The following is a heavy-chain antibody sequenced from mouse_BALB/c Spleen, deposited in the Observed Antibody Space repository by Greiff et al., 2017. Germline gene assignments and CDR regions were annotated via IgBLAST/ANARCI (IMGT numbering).Heavy chain of an antibody. D-gene: IGHD2-3*01. J-gene: IGHJ4*01. CDR1: GFSLTSYG. CDR3: ARHGIYDGYPHAMDY. CDR2: IWSDGST. V-gene: IGHV2-6-2*01. Sequence: VKLMESGPDLVAPSQSLSITCTVSGFSLTSYGVHWVRQPPGKGLEWLVVIWSDGSTTYNSALKSRLSISKDNSKSQVFLKMNSLQTDDTAMYYCARHGIYDGYPHAMDYWGQGTSVTVSS.